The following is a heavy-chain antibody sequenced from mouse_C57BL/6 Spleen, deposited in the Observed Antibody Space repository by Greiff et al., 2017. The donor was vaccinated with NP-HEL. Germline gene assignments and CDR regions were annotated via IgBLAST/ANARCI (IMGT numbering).Heavy chain of an antibody. CDR3: ARGEFYYAYFDY. J-gene: IGHJ2*01. V-gene: IGHV1-80*01. D-gene: IGHD1-1*01. CDR2: IYPGDGDT. Sequence: VQLQQSGAELVKPGASVKISCKASGYAFSSYWMNWVKQRPGKGLEWIGQIYPGDGDTNYNGKFKGKATLTADKSSSTAYMQLSSLTSEDSAVYFCARGEFYYAYFDYWGQGTTLTVSS. CDR1: GYAFSSYW.